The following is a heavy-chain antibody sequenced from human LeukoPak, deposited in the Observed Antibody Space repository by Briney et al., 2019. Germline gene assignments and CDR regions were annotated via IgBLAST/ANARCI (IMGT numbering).Heavy chain of an antibody. D-gene: IGHD3-3*01. Sequence: TGGSLRLSCAASGFTFSSYEMNWVRQAPGKGLEWVSYIGSSGSTIYYADSVKGRFTISRDNAKNSLYLQMNSLRAEDTAVYYCATGDDFWSGFSQPDYWGQGTLVTVSS. CDR3: ATGDDFWSGFSQPDY. CDR2: IGSSGSTI. V-gene: IGHV3-48*03. J-gene: IGHJ4*02. CDR1: GFTFSSYE.